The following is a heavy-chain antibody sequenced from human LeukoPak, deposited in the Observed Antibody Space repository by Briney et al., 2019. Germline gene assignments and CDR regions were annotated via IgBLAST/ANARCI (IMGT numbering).Heavy chain of an antibody. CDR1: GFTFSSYA. CDR2: ISGSGGST. J-gene: IGHJ4*02. Sequence: GGSLRLSCAASGFTFSSYAMSWVRQAPGKGLEWVSAISGSGGSTYYADSVKGRFTISRDNSKNTLYLQMNSLRAEDTAVYYCATDYYGSGSPFDYWGQGTLVTVSS. CDR3: ATDYYGSGSPFDY. D-gene: IGHD3-10*01. V-gene: IGHV3-23*01.